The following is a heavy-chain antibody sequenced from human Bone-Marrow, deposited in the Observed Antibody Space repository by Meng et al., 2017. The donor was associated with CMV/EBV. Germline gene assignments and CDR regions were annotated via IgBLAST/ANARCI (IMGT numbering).Heavy chain of an antibody. CDR1: GYTFTGYY. D-gene: IGHD3-3*01. Sequence: ASVKVSCKASGYTFTGYYMHWVRQAPGQGLEWMGWINPNSGGTNYAQKFQGRVTMTRDTSISTAYMELSRLRSDDTAVYYCVRDLVRWGGRAVGAHWGQGTLVTVSS. CDR3: VRDLVRWGGRAVGAH. CDR2: INPNSGGT. J-gene: IGHJ1*01. V-gene: IGHV1-2*02.